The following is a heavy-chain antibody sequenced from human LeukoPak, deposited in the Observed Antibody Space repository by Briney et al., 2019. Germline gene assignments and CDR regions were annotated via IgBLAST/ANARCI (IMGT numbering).Heavy chain of an antibody. CDR2: ISSSSSSYT. CDR3: ASPAAGSNFDC. V-gene: IGHV3-11*03. J-gene: IGHJ4*02. Sequence: GGSLRLSCAASGFTFSDYYMSWIRQAPGKGLEWVSYISSSSSSYTNYAASVKGRFTISRDNSKNSLYLQMNSLRAEDTAVYYCASPAAGSNFDCWGQGTLVTVSS. CDR1: GFTFSDYY. D-gene: IGHD6-13*01.